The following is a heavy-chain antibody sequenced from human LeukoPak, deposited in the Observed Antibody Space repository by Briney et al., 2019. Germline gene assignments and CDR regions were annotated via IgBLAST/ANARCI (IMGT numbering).Heavy chain of an antibody. CDR2: ISYDGSNK. D-gene: IGHD2-2*01. Sequence: GGSLRLSCAASGFTFSSYGMHWVRQAPGKGLEGVAVISYDGSNKYYADSVRGRFTISRDNSKNTLHLQMGSLRAEDMAVYYCARGVLPAAKWYFDLWGRGTLVTVSS. CDR3: ARGVLPAAKWYFDL. CDR1: GFTFSSYG. J-gene: IGHJ2*01. V-gene: IGHV3-30*03.